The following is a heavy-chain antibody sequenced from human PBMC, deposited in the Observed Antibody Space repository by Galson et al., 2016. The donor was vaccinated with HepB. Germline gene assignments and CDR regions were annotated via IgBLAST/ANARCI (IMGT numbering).Heavy chain of an antibody. J-gene: IGHJ3*01. V-gene: IGHV3-9*01. Sequence: SLRLSCAASGLTFEDYAMHWVRQVPGKGLEWVSGISWNSVNIGYADSVKGRFTISRDNARNSLYLQMDNLRLEDTALYYCAKDYAFDVWGQGTMVIVSS. CDR3: AKDYAFDV. CDR1: GLTFEDYA. CDR2: ISWNSVNI.